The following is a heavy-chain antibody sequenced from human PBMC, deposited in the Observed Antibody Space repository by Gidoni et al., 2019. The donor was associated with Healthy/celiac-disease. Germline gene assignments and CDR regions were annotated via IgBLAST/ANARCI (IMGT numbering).Heavy chain of an antibody. V-gene: IGHV4-30-4*01. CDR1: GGSISSGDYY. Sequence: QVQLQESGPGLVKPSQTLSLTCTVSGGSISSGDYYWSWIRQPPGKGLEWIGYISYSGSTYYTPSLKSLVTISVDTSKNQFSLKLSSVTAADTAVYYCAREEVMTQVFDLWGRGTLVTVSS. CDR3: AREEVMTQVFDL. J-gene: IGHJ2*01. D-gene: IGHD3-16*01. CDR2: ISYSGST.